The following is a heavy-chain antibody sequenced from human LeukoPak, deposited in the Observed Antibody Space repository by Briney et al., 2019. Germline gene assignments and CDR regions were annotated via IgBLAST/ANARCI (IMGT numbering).Heavy chain of an antibody. Sequence: SQTLSLTCAVSGGSISSGSYYWSWIRQPPGKGLEWIGYIYYSGSTNYNPSLKSRVTISVDTSKNQFSLKLSSVTAADTAVYYCARSRGIAAAGIEVDAFDIWGQGTMVTVSS. CDR1: GGSISSGSYY. D-gene: IGHD6-13*01. CDR3: ARSRGIAAAGIEVDAFDI. V-gene: IGHV4-61*01. CDR2: IYYSGST. J-gene: IGHJ3*02.